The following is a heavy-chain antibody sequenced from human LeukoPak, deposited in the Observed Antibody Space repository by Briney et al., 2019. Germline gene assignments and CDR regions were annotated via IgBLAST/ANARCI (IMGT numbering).Heavy chain of an antibody. J-gene: IGHJ4*02. Sequence: SETLSLTCAVSGGSISSGGYSWSWIRQPPGKGLEWIGYIYHSGSTYYNPSLKSRVTISVDRSKNQFSLKLSSVTAADTAVYYCARANQQLWPRNYFDYWGQGTLVTVSS. V-gene: IGHV4-30-2*01. CDR3: ARANQQLWPRNYFDY. CDR1: GGSISSGGYS. D-gene: IGHD5-18*01. CDR2: IYHSGST.